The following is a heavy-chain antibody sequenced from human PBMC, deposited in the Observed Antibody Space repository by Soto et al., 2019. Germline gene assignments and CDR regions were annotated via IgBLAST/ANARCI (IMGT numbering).Heavy chain of an antibody. CDR2: ISAYNGNT. V-gene: IGHV1-18*01. Sequence: QVPLVQSGAEVKKPGASVTVSCKTSGYTPTNYDIGWVRQAPGQGLEWMGWISAYNGNTNSAQKLQGRLIMTTDTSTRTAYMELRSLRSYDTAVYYCARALYRSGTYYAFDNWGQGTLVTVSS. CDR1: GYTPTNYD. CDR3: ARALYRSGTYYAFDN. D-gene: IGHD1-26*01. J-gene: IGHJ4*02.